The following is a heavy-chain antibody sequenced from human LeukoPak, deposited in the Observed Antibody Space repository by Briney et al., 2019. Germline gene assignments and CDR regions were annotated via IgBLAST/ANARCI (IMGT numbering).Heavy chain of an antibody. J-gene: IGHJ4*02. CDR2: IYTDGGT. CDR1: GFTFSSYA. V-gene: IGHV3-53*01. Sequence: GGSLRLSCAASGFTFSSYAMSWVRQAPGKGLEWVSVIYTDGGTYYADSVRGRFTISRDNSENTLYLQMNSLRAEDTALYYCAGAYGYNYFHYWGQGTLVTVSS. CDR3: AGAYGYNYFHY. D-gene: IGHD5-12*01.